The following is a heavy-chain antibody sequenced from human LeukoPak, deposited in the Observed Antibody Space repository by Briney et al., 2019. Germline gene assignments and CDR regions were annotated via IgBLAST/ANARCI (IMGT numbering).Heavy chain of an antibody. V-gene: IGHV3-64*01. J-gene: IGHJ4*02. CDR1: GFTFSSYA. CDR2: ISSNGGST. D-gene: IGHD3-3*01. CDR3: AREGFLEWLCLDY. Sequence: GGSLRLSCAASGFTFSSYAMHWVRQAPGKGLEYVSAISSNGGSTYYANSVKGRFTISRDNSKNTLYLQMGSLRAEDMAVYYCAREGFLEWLCLDYWGQGTLVTVSS.